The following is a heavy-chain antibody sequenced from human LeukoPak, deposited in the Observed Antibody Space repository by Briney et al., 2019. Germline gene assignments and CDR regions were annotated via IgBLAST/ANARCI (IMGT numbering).Heavy chain of an antibody. CDR2: IYHSGST. Sequence: PLETLSLTCAVSGYSISSGYYWGWIRQPPGKGLEWIGSIYHSGSTYYNPSLKSRVTISVDTSKNQFSLKLSSVTAADTAVYYCARHGEGYKWLRSSSVNWFDPWGQGTLVTVSS. CDR3: ARHGEGYKWLRSSSVNWFDP. V-gene: IGHV4-38-2*01. J-gene: IGHJ5*02. D-gene: IGHD5-12*01. CDR1: GYSISSGYY.